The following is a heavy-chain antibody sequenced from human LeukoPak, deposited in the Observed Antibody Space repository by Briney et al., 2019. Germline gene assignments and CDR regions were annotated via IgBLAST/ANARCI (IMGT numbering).Heavy chain of an antibody. V-gene: IGHV1-18*01. J-gene: IGHJ4*02. Sequence: ASVKVSCKASGYTFTSYGISWVRQAPGLGLEWMGWISAYNGNTNYAQKLQGRVTMTTDTSTSTAYMELRSLRSDDTAVYYCARGATYYYDSSGYYYPRGYFDYWGQGTLVTVSS. CDR1: GYTFTSYG. CDR2: ISAYNGNT. CDR3: ARGATYYYDSSGYYYPRGYFDY. D-gene: IGHD3-22*01.